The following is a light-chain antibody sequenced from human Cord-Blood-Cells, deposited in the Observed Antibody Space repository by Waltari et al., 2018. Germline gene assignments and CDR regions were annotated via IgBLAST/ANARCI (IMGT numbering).Light chain of an antibody. CDR3: CSYAGSSTVV. Sequence: QSALTQPASVSGSPGQSITISCTETSSDVGSYNLVSWYQQHPGKAPKLMIYEVSKRPSGVSNRVSGSKSGNTASLTISGLQAEDEADYYCCSYAGSSTVVFGGGTKLTVL. V-gene: IGLV2-23*02. J-gene: IGLJ2*01. CDR1: SSDVGSYNL. CDR2: EVS.